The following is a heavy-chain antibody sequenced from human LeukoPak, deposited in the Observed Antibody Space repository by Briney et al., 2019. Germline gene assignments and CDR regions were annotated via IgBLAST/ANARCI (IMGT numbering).Heavy chain of an antibody. D-gene: IGHD3-22*01. CDR2: INESGST. CDR1: GGSLSGYY. Sequence: SETLSLTCAVYGGSLSGYYWSWLRQSPGEGRGWLGEINESGSTNYNPPLKSRVTLSVDTSKKQFSLTQSSVTAADRAVYFLASGSSSMIVIVIQKSAFDIWGQGTMDTVSS. CDR3: ASGSSSMIVIVIQKSAFDI. J-gene: IGHJ3*02. V-gene: IGHV4-34*01.